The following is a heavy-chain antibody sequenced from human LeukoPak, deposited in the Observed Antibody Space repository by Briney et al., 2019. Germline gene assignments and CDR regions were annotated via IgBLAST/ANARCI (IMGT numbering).Heavy chain of an antibody. D-gene: IGHD3-10*01. J-gene: IGHJ5*02. CDR2: ISYDGSNK. V-gene: IGHV3-30*04. CDR3: ARSKGSGSQSSGNWFDP. CDR1: GFTFSSYA. Sequence: PGRSLSLSCAASGFTFSSYAMHWVRQAPGKGLEWVTVISYDGSNKYYADSVKGRFNISRDNSKNTLYLQMNSLRAEDTAVYYCARSKGSGSQSSGNWFDPWGQGTLVTVSS.